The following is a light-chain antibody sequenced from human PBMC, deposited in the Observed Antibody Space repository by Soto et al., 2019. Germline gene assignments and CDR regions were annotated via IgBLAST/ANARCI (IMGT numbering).Light chain of an antibody. V-gene: IGKV1-9*01. CDR3: QQINSYLVT. CDR1: QGISTY. Sequence: DIQLTQSPAFLSASVGDKVTITCRASQGISTYLAWYQQKPGKAPNLLIYSASTLQSGVPSRFSGSGSGTEFTLTISSLQPEDFATYFCQQINSYLVTFGGGTKVEIK. J-gene: IGKJ4*01. CDR2: SAS.